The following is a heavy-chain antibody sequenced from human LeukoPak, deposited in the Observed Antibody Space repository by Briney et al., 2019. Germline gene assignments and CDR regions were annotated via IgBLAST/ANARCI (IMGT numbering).Heavy chain of an antibody. CDR2: VDPEDGET. D-gene: IGHD4-17*01. CDR1: GYTFTDYY. J-gene: IGHJ4*02. V-gene: IGHV1-69-2*01. Sequence: ASVKISCKVSGYTFTDYYMHWVQQAPGKGLEWMGLVDPEDGETIYAEKFQGRVTITADTSTDTAYMELGSLRSEDTAVYYCATMEDHDYGDYDFSYWGQGTLVTVSS. CDR3: ATMEDHDYGDYDFSY.